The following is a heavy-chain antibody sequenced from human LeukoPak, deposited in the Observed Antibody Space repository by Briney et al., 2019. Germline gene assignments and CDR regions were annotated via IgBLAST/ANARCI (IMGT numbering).Heavy chain of an antibody. J-gene: IGHJ4*02. Sequence: PGGSLRLSCVASGFTFSNAWMYWVRQGPGKGLEWVGRIKSKTARGTTDYAAPVKGRFTISRDDSKNTLYMQMNSLKTEDTAVYYCTDWQNYWGQGTLVTVSS. CDR2: IKSKTARGTT. V-gene: IGHV3-15*01. D-gene: IGHD2-21*01. CDR3: TDWQNY. CDR1: GFTFSNAW.